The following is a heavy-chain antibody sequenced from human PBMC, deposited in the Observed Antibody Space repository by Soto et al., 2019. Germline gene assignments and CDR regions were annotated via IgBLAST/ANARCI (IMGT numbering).Heavy chain of an antibody. Sequence: PSETLSLTCTVSGGSISTFYWSWIRQTPGKGLEWIGYIYYTGSVDYNPSLKSRLTMSVDTSKNQSSLRLRSVTAADMAVYFCARGFSNSPGMDVWGQGTTVTGSS. CDR3: ARGFSNSPGMDV. CDR2: IYYTGSV. V-gene: IGHV4-59*01. D-gene: IGHD6-13*01. CDR1: GGSISTFY. J-gene: IGHJ6*02.